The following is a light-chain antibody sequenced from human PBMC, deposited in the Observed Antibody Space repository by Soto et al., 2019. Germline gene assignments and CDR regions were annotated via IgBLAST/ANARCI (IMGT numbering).Light chain of an antibody. Sequence: EIVMPQSPATLSVSPGERATLSCRASQSVNSNLAWYRQKPGQAPRLLISDASTRATGVPARFSGSWSGIEFTLTISSLQSADSGIYDCQQYNFWPPLNVGGGTKVEI. CDR3: QQYNFWPPLN. J-gene: IGKJ4*01. V-gene: IGKV3-15*01. CDR1: QSVNSN. CDR2: DAS.